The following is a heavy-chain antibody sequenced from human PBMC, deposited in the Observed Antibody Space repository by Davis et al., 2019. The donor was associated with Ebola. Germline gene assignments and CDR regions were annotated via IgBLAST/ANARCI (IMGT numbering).Heavy chain of an antibody. J-gene: IGHJ3*02. CDR3: ARAPGPYEAFDI. Sequence: PGGSLRLSCAASGFTFSSHAMSWVCQAPGKGLDWVSAISGSGGSTYYADSVKGRFTISRDNSKNTLYLQMNSLRAEDTAVYYCARAPGPYEAFDIWGQGTMVTVSS. CDR1: GFTFSSHA. CDR2: ISGSGGST. V-gene: IGHV3-23*01.